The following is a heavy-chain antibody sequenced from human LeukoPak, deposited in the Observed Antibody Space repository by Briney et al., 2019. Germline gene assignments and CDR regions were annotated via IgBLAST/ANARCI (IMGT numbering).Heavy chain of an antibody. CDR2: IKSDGSTT. CDR1: GFTFSSYR. D-gene: IGHD4-17*01. J-gene: IGHJ2*01. CDR3: ARDQTYGDYWYFDL. Sequence: PGGSLRLSCAASGFTFSSYRMHWVRQVPGKGLVWVSRIKSDGSTTTYADSVKGRFTISRDNAKNTLYLQMNSLRAEDTAVYYCARDQTYGDYWYFDLWGRGTLVTVSS. V-gene: IGHV3-74*01.